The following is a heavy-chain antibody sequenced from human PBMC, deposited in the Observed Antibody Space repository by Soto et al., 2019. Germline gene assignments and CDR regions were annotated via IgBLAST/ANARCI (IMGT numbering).Heavy chain of an antibody. CDR1: GDSVSSNSAA. J-gene: IGHJ5*02. V-gene: IGHV6-1*01. CDR3: ATGWCMLSEGYSSSCWFDP. Sequence: SQTLSLTCAISGDSVSSNSAAWNWIRQSPSRGLEWRGRTYYRSKWYNDYAVSVKSRITINPDTSKNQFSLQLNSVTPEDTAVYYCATGWCMLSEGYSSSCWFDPWGQGTLVTVSS. CDR2: TYYRSKWYN. D-gene: IGHD6-13*01.